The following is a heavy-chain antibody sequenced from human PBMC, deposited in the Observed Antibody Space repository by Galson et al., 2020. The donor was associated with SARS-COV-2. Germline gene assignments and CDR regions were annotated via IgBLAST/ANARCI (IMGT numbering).Heavy chain of an antibody. CDR3: TRDSANTYGRAFDC. V-gene: IGHV3-66*01. J-gene: IGHJ4*02. CDR2: VYSGGST. Sequence: GESLKISCAASGFTVSSNHMSWVCQAPGKGLEWISVVYSGGSTLHSDSVKGRFAISRDNSKNTVYLQMNSLRAEDTAFYYCTRDSANTYGRAFDCWGQGTLVTVSS. D-gene: IGHD3-10*02. CDR1: GFTVSSNH.